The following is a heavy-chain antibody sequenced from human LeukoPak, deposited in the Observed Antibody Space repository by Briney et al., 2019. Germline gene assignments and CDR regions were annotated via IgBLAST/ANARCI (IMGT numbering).Heavy chain of an antibody. J-gene: IGHJ4*02. CDR1: GGSISGYY. Sequence: SETLSLTCTVSGGSISGYYWSWIRQPPGKGLEWIGYIYHSGSTNYNPSLKSRVTISVDTSKNQFSLKLSSVTAADTAVYYCARRINSSGWSSRYFDYWGQGTLVTVSS. V-gene: IGHV4-59*12. CDR2: IYHSGST. CDR3: ARRINSSGWSSRYFDY. D-gene: IGHD6-19*01.